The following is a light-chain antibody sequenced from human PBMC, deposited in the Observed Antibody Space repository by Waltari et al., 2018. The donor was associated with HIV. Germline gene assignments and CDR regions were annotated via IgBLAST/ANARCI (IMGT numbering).Light chain of an antibody. CDR1: SSNVGSNY. CDR3: AAWDDSLSGRV. Sequence: QSVLTQPPSASGTPGQRVTISCSGSSSNVGSNYVYWYQQLPGTAPKLLIYRNNQRPSGVPDRFSGSKSCTSASLAISGLRSEDEADYYCAAWDDSLSGRVFGGGTKLTVL. J-gene: IGLJ3*02. CDR2: RNN. V-gene: IGLV1-47*01.